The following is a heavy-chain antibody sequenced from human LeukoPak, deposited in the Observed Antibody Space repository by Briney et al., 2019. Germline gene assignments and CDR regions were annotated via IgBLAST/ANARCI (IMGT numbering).Heavy chain of an antibody. CDR3: AKRVGANHDAFDM. D-gene: IGHD1-26*01. Sequence: PGASLRLSCVASGFIFSSCAMSWVRQAPGKGLEWVSAISGTGGHTYYADSVKGRFTISRDNSKNTQYLQMNCLRADDTAVYYCAKRVGANHDAFDMWGQGRMVTVSS. CDR1: GFIFSSCA. CDR2: ISGTGGHT. J-gene: IGHJ3*02. V-gene: IGHV3-23*01.